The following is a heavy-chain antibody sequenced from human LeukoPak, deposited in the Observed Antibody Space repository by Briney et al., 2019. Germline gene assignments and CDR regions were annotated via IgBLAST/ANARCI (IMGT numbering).Heavy chain of an antibody. CDR3: ARATYYFDY. J-gene: IGHJ4*02. CDR2: IYHSGST. V-gene: IGHV4-38-2*02. CDR1: GYSISSDYY. Sequence: SETLSLTCTVSGYSISSDYYWGWIRQPPGKGLEWIGSIYHSGSTYYNPSLKSRVTISVDTSKNQFSLKLSSVTAADTAVYYCARATYYFDYWGQGTLVTVSS.